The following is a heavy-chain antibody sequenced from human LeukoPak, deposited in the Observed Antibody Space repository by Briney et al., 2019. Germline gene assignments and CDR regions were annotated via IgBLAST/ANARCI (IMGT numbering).Heavy chain of an antibody. Sequence: SETLSLTCTVSGGSISSSSYYWGWIRQPPGKGLEWIGSIYYSGSTNYNPSLKSRVTISVDTSKNQFSLKLSSVTAADTAVYYCARVRRYYDSSGYYQYYFDYWGQGTLVTVSS. V-gene: IGHV4-39*07. CDR2: IYYSGST. CDR3: ARVRRYYDSSGYYQYYFDY. CDR1: GGSISSSSYY. D-gene: IGHD3-22*01. J-gene: IGHJ4*02.